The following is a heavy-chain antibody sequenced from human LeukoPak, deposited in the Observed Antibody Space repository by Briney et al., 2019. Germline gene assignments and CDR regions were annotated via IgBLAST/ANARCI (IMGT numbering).Heavy chain of an antibody. D-gene: IGHD2-15*01. CDR1: GGSISSYY. CDR2: INHSGST. Sequence: SETLSLTCTVSGGSISSYYWSWIRQPPGKGLEWIGEINHSGSTNYNPSLKSRVTISVDTSKNQFSLKLSSVTAADTAVYYCAAALTKYCSGGSCYSRNWFDPWGQGTLVTVSS. J-gene: IGHJ5*02. V-gene: IGHV4-34*01. CDR3: AAALTKYCSGGSCYSRNWFDP.